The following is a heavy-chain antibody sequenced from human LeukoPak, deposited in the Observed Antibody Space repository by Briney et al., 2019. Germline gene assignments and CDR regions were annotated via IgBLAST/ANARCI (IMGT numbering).Heavy chain of an antibody. Sequence: SETLSLTCAVYGGSFSGYYWSWIRQPPGKGLEWIGEINHSGSTNYNPSLKSRVTISVDTSKNQFSLKLSSVTAADTAVYYCARDSSGSDAFDIWGQGTMVTVSS. CDR1: GGSFSGYY. V-gene: IGHV4-34*01. CDR2: INHSGST. CDR3: ARDSSGSDAFDI. J-gene: IGHJ3*02. D-gene: IGHD3-22*01.